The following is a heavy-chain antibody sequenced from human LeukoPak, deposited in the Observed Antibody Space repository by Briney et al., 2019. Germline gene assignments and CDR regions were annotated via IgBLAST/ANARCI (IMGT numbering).Heavy chain of an antibody. V-gene: IGHV3-11*06. CDR2: ISSTSRLT. CDR3: ATSSYDYVWGSYRYFDY. CDR1: GFTFNDYY. J-gene: IGHJ4*02. Sequence: GGSLRLSCAASGFTFNDYYTSWIRQAPGKGLEWVSYISSTSRLTNYADSVKGRFTISRDNAKRSVYLQMNNLRAEDTAVYYCATSSYDYVWGSYRYFDYWGQGTLVTVSS. D-gene: IGHD3-16*02.